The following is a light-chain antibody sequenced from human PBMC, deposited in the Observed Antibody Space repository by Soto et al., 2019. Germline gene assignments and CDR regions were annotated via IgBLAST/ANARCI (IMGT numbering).Light chain of an antibody. CDR1: QSVSSSY. J-gene: IGKJ2*01. CDR3: QQYGHSPYT. Sequence: EIVLTQSPGTLSLSPGERATLSCRASQSVSSSYLAWYQQKPGQAPRLLIYGASSRATGIPDRFSGSGSGTDFTLTISRLEPEDFAVYYCQQYGHSPYTFGQGTKVDIK. CDR2: GAS. V-gene: IGKV3-20*01.